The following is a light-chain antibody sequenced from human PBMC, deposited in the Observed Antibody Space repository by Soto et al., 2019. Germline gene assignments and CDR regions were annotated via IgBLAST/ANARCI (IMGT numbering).Light chain of an antibody. CDR3: CSYAGSSTYV. Sequence: QSALTQPASESGSPGQSITISCNGISSNIGSYNLISWYQQHPGKAPKLMIYEASKRPSGVSNRFSGSKSGNTASLTISGLQAEDEADYYCCSYAGSSTYVFGTGTKLTVL. V-gene: IGLV2-23*01. J-gene: IGLJ1*01. CDR1: SSNIGSYNL. CDR2: EAS.